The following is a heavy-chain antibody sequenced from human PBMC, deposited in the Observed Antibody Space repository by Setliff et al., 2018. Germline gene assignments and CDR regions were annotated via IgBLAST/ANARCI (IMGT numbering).Heavy chain of an antibody. CDR3: ARDFRGGLLAATHNYNFWSGVKDV. CDR2: TSYDGINK. D-gene: IGHD3-3*01. J-gene: IGHJ6*04. V-gene: IGHV3-30*01. CDR1: GFIFSNYA. Sequence: SLRLSCAASGFIFSNYAMHWVRQAPGKGLEWVAVTSYDGINKYYADSVKGRFTISRDNSKNTLYLQMNTLRTEDTAVYYCARDFRGGLLAATHNYNFWSGVKDVWGKGTTVTVSS.